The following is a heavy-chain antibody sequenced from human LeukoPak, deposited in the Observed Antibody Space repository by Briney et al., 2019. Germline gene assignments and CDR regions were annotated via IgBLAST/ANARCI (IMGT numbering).Heavy chain of an antibody. Sequence: SETLSLTCTVSGGSISSSTYFWGWIRQPPGKGLEWIGSIYYSGSTYYNPSLKSRVTISVDTSKNQFSLKPSSVTAADTAVYYCAREGGPYRPLDYSGQGTLVTVSS. CDR1: GGSISSSTYF. V-gene: IGHV4-39*07. CDR2: IYYSGST. CDR3: AREGGPYRPLDY. J-gene: IGHJ4*02.